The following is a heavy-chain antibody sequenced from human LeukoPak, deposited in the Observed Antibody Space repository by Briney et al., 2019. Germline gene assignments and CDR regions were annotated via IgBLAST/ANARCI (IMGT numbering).Heavy chain of an antibody. D-gene: IGHD3-10*01. CDR1: GFTSSSYA. CDR2: ISGSGGST. J-gene: IGHJ4*02. CDR3: AKDGVITMVRGANFDY. Sequence: GGSLRLSCAASGFTSSSYAMSWVRQAPGKGLEWVSAISGSGGSTYYADPVKGRFTISRDNSNNTLYLQMNSLRAEDTAVYYCAKDGVITMVRGANFDYWGQGTLVTVSS. V-gene: IGHV3-23*01.